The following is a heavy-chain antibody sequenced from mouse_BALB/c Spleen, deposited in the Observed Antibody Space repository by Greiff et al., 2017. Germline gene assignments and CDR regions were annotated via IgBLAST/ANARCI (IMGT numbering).Heavy chain of an antibody. J-gene: IGHJ3*01. CDR3: ARDYYGSRFAY. Sequence: EVQGVESGGGLVKPGGSLKLSCAASGFTFSSYAMSWVRQTPDKRLELVATINSNGGSTYYPDSVKGRFTISRDNAKNTLYLQMSSLKSEDTAMYYCARDYYGSRFAYWGQGTLVTVSA. D-gene: IGHD1-1*01. V-gene: IGHV5-6-3*01. CDR2: INSNGGST. CDR1: GFTFSSYA.